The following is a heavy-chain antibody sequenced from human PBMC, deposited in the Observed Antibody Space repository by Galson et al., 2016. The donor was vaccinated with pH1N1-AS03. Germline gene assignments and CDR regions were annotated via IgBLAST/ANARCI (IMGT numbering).Heavy chain of an antibody. J-gene: IGHJ6*02. CDR2: IKSKSDGGTT. V-gene: IGHV3-15*01. CDR1: GFTFSNAW. Sequence: SLRLSCAASGFTFSNAWMTWVRQAPGKGLEWVGRIKSKSDGGTTDYAAPVKARFTISRDDSKNTLSLQMNSLKTEDTAVYYCSTDETFYYYYGMEGWGRGTTVTVSS. CDR3: STDETFYYYYGMEG.